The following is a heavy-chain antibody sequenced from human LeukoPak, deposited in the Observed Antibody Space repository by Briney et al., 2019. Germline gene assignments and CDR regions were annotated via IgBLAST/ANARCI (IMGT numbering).Heavy chain of an antibody. CDR3: SRERRHYYDNSSFTDY. J-gene: IGHJ4*02. Sequence: GGPLRLSCAASGFIFSNYWMSWVRHAPGKGLEWVANIKQDGSEKYSEDSVKGRCTISRENAENSIYLQMKSLRAEDTDVYYCSRERRHYYDNSSFTDYWGQGTLVTVSS. CDR2: IKQDGSEK. D-gene: IGHD3-22*01. V-gene: IGHV3-7*05. CDR1: GFIFSNYW.